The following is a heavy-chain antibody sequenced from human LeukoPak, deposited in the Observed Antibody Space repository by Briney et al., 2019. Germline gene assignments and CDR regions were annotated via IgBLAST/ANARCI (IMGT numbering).Heavy chain of an antibody. CDR1: GGSISSYY. D-gene: IGHD3-3*01. CDR3: ARHRRSGLHFDY. CDR2: IYYSGST. J-gene: IGHJ4*02. Sequence: PSETLSLTCTVSGGSISSYYWSWIRQPPGKGLEWIGYIYYSGSTNYNPSLKSRVTISVDTSKNQFSLKLSSVTAADTAVYYCARHRRSGLHFDYWGQGTLVTVSS. V-gene: IGHV4-59*08.